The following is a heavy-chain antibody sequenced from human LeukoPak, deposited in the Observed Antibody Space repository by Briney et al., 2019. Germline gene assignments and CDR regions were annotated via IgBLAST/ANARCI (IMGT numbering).Heavy chain of an antibody. CDR2: MKPNSGNT. V-gene: IGHV1-8*03. CDR3: ARGRDFWSGYYSPAY. J-gene: IGHJ4*02. D-gene: IGHD3-3*01. Sequence: GALKVSCMASGYTFTSYELNWVRQGTGQGLECMGWMKPNSGNTGYAQNLQRTVTLTPNTSLSTAYMEISRLRSANTGVYSCARGRDFWSGYYSPAYWGQGALVTVSS. CDR1: GYTFTSYE.